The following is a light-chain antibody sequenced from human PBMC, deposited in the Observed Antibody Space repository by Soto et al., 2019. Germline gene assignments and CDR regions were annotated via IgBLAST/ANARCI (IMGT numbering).Light chain of an antibody. CDR3: QKYNSASLT. J-gene: IGKJ3*01. CDR1: QGIRNY. CDR2: AAS. V-gene: IGKV1-27*01. Sequence: DIQMTQSPSSLSASVGDRVTITCRASQGIRNYLAWYQQKSGKVPKLLIYAASTLQSGVPSRFSGSGSGTDFTITISGLQHEDVATYYSQKYNSASLTFGPGTKEHI.